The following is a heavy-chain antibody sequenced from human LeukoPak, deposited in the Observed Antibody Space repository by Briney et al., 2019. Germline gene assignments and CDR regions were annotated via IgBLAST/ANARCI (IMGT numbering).Heavy chain of an antibody. Sequence: SETLSLTCAVYGGSSSGYYWSWIRQPPGKGLEWIGEINHSGSTNYNPSLKSRVTISVDTSKNQFSLKLSSVTAADTAVYYCARGIGWSSSWSDAFDIWGQGTMVTVSS. CDR1: GGSSSGYY. CDR3: ARGIGWSSSWSDAFDI. V-gene: IGHV4-34*01. J-gene: IGHJ3*02. CDR2: INHSGST. D-gene: IGHD6-13*01.